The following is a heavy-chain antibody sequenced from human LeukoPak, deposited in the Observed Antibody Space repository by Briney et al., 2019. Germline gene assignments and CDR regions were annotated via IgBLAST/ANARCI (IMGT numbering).Heavy chain of an antibody. CDR3: AREGLGELTLDC. CDR2: INAANGNA. V-gene: IGHV1-3*01. Sequence: ASVKVSCKTSGYTFTTYPTHWVRQAPGQRLEWIGYINAANGNAKYSSKFQDRVIITRDTSASTAYMELRSLRSDDTAVYYCAREGLGELTLDCWGQGTLVTVSS. CDR1: GYTFTTYP. D-gene: IGHD3-16*01. J-gene: IGHJ4*02.